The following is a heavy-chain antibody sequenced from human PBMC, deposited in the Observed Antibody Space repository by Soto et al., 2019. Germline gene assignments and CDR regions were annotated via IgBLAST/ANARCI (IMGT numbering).Heavy chain of an antibody. Sequence: SETLSLTCAVYGGSLRGYYLSWIRQPPGKGLEWIGEINHSGSTNYNPSLKSRVTISVDTSKNQFSLKLSSVTAADTAVYYCARQLRYFDWFRAENWFDPWGQGTLVTVSS. D-gene: IGHD3-9*01. J-gene: IGHJ5*02. CDR1: GGSLRGYY. V-gene: IGHV4-34*01. CDR3: ARQLRYFDWFRAENWFDP. CDR2: INHSGST.